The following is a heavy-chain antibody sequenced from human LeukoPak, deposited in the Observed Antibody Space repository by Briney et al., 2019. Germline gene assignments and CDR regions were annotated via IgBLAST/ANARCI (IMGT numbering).Heavy chain of an antibody. CDR1: GFTFSSYG. D-gene: IGHD3-10*01. CDR3: AKDPHYYGPGSYSYFQH. CDR2: IRFDGNEK. V-gene: IGHV3-30*02. Sequence: GGSLRLSCAASGFTFSSYGMHWVRQAPGKGLEWVAFIRFDGNEKYYADSVKGRFTISRDNSKNTLYLQINSLRTEDTAVYYCAKDPHYYGPGSYSYFQHWGQGTLVTVSS. J-gene: IGHJ1*01.